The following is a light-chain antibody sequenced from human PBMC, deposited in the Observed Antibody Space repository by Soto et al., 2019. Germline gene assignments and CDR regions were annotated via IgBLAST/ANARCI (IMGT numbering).Light chain of an antibody. Sequence: DVQMSQSPSALSASVGDRVTITCRASQSISVWLAWYQQKAGKAPNLLIYKASRLESGVPSRFSGSGSETEFTLTISGLQPGDSATYYCQQYNSYSPTFGHWTKV. CDR2: KAS. V-gene: IGKV1-5*03. CDR3: QQYNSYSPT. CDR1: QSISVW. J-gene: IGKJ1*01.